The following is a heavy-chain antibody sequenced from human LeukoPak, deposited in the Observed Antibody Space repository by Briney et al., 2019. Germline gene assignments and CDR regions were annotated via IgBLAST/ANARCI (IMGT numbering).Heavy chain of an antibody. CDR1: GFTLSSYS. J-gene: IGHJ4*02. Sequence: GGSLRLSCAASGFTLSSYSMNWVRQAPGKGREWVSSISSSSSYIYYADSVKGRFSISRDNAKNSLYLQMSSLRAEDTAVYYCASLSDCGGACYYFDYWVQGTLVTVSS. CDR2: ISSSSSYI. V-gene: IGHV3-21*01. D-gene: IGHD2-21*02. CDR3: ASLSDCGGACYYFDY.